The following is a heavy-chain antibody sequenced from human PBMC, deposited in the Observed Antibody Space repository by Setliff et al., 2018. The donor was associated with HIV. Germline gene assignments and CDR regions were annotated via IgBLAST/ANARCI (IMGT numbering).Heavy chain of an antibody. CDR2: INHSGST. CDR1: GGSFSGYY. V-gene: IGHV4-34*01. D-gene: IGHD2-15*01. Sequence: SETLSLTCAVYGGSFSGYYWSWIRQPPGKGLEWIGEINHSGSTNYNQSLKSRVTVLVDTSKNQFSLKLTSVTDADTAVYYCARVSRYCSGVSCYSFSYDDCMDVWGKGTTVAVSS. CDR3: ARVSRYCSGVSCYSFSYDDCMDV. J-gene: IGHJ6*03.